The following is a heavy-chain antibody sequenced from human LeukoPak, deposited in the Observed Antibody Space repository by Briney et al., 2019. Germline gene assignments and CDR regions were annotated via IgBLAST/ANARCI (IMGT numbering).Heavy chain of an antibody. V-gene: IGHV3-48*04. CDR1: GFSFSSYS. J-gene: IGHJ4*02. CDR2: ISHTGSTM. Sequence: PGGSLRLSCAASGFSFSSYSMNWVRQAPGKGLEWVSYISHTGSTMSYADSVKGRFTISRDNARNSLYLQMSSLRAEDTAVYYCAKDGVQGEFVVIPRHFDYWGQGTLVTVSS. D-gene: IGHD2-21*01. CDR3: AKDGVQGEFVVIPRHFDY.